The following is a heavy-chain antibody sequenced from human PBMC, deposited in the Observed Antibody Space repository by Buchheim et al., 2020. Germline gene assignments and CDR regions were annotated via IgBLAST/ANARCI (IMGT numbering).Heavy chain of an antibody. J-gene: IGHJ4*02. CDR1: GFTFSTYW. V-gene: IGHV3-74*01. CDR3: ARDDMVRGFDY. CDR2: INSDGSST. Sequence: EVHLVEAGGDLVQPGGSLRLSCAASGFTFSTYWMHWVRQAPGKALVWVSRINSDGSSTSYADSVKGRFTISRDNAKNTLYLQMNSLRAEDTAVYYCARDDMVRGFDYWGQGTL. D-gene: IGHD3-10*01.